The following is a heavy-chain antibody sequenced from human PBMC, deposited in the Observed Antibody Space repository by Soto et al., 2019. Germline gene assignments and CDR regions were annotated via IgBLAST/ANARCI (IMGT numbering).Heavy chain of an antibody. V-gene: IGHV1-18*01. CDR1: GYTFTSYG. Sequence: QVQLVQSGAEVKKPGASVKVSCKASGYTFTSYGISWVRQAPGQGVEWMGWISSYNGNTNYAQKLQGRVTMTTATSTSTAYMELRSLRSDDTAVYYCAILIAVAGKGGYWGQGTLVTVSS. CDR3: AILIAVAGKGGY. J-gene: IGHJ4*02. CDR2: ISSYNGNT. D-gene: IGHD6-19*01.